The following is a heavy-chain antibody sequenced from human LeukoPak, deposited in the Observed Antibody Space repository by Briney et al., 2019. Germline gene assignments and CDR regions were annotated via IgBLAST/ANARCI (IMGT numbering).Heavy chain of an antibody. J-gene: IGHJ4*02. D-gene: IGHD3-10*02. V-gene: IGHV3-21*01. Sequence: GGSLRLSCAASGFTVSRNYMSWVRQAPGKGLEWVSFISSSSSYIYYRDSVKGRFTISRDNARNSLYLQMNSLRAEDTAVYYCARGTMFPYYFDYWGQGTLVTVSS. CDR3: ARGTMFPYYFDY. CDR1: GFTVSRNY. CDR2: ISSSSSYI.